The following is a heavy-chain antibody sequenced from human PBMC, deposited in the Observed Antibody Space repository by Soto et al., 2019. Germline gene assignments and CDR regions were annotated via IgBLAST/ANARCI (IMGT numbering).Heavy chain of an antibody. D-gene: IGHD2-2*01. CDR3: ARAGSIVVVPAAVYYYYMDV. CDR2: IWYDGSNK. Sequence: QVQLVEPGGGVVQPGRSLRLSCAASGFTFSSYGMHWVRQAPGKGLEWVAVIWYDGSNKYYADSVKGRFTISRDNSKNTLYLQMNSLRAEDTAVYYCARAGSIVVVPAAVYYYYMDVWGKGTTVTVSS. CDR1: GFTFSSYG. V-gene: IGHV3-33*01. J-gene: IGHJ6*03.